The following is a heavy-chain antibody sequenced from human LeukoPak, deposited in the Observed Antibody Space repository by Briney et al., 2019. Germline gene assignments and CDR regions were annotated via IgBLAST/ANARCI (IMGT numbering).Heavy chain of an antibody. J-gene: IGHJ6*02. D-gene: IGHD6-13*01. Sequence: GGSLRLSCAASGFTFSSYAMSWVRQAPGKGLEWVSAISGSGGSTYYAGSVKGRFTISRDNSKNTLYLQMNSLRAEDTAVYYCAKGGIAVAGYYYYGMDVWGQGTTVTVSS. CDR1: GFTFSSYA. CDR2: ISGSGGST. CDR3: AKGGIAVAGYYYYGMDV. V-gene: IGHV3-23*01.